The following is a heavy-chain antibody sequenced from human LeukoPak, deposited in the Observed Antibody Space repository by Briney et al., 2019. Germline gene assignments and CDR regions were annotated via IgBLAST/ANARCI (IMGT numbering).Heavy chain of an antibody. Sequence: KGGESLKISCKGSGYSFTSYWIGWVRQMPGKGLEWMGIIYPGDSDTRYSPSFQGQVTISADKSISTAYLQWSSLKALDTAMYYCARQRLADFWSDPRDYWGQGTLVTVSS. D-gene: IGHD3-3*01. CDR2: IYPGDSDT. J-gene: IGHJ4*02. V-gene: IGHV5-51*01. CDR1: GYSFTSYW. CDR3: ARQRLADFWSDPRDY.